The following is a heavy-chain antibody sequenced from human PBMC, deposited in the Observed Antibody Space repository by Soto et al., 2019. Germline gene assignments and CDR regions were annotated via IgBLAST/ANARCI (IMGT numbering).Heavy chain of an antibody. CDR1: GGPFSNYG. CDR3: ASYSSRWYDS. V-gene: IGHV1-69*01. J-gene: IGHJ4*02. CDR2: IIPIFGTT. D-gene: IGHD6-13*01. Sequence: QVQLVQSGVEVKKPGSSVKVSCKASGGPFSNYGLSWVRQAPGQGLEWMGGIIPIFGTTNYAQKFRGRVTITADESTGTAYMVLGSLKSDDTAVYYCASYSSRWYDSWGQGTLVTVSS.